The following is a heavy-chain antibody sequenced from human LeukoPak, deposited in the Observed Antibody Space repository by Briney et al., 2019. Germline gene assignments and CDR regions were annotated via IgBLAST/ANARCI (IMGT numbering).Heavy chain of an antibody. Sequence: SETLSLTCAVYGGSFSGYYWGWIRQPPGKGLEWIGEINHSGSTNYNPSLKSRVTISVDTSKNQFSLKLSSVTAADTAVYYCARSMTTVNWFDPWGQGTLVTVSS. J-gene: IGHJ5*02. V-gene: IGHV4-34*01. CDR1: GGSFSGYY. CDR2: INHSGST. D-gene: IGHD4-4*01. CDR3: ARSMTTVNWFDP.